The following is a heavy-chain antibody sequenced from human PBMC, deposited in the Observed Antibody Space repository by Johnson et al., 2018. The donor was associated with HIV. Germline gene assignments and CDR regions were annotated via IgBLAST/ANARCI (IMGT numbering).Heavy chain of an antibody. J-gene: IGHJ3*02. V-gene: IGHV3-9*01. D-gene: IGHD2-21*01. Sequence: VQLVESGGGLVQPGRSLRLSCAASGFTFDDFAMHWVRQAPGKSLEWVSGISWNSGTIAYADSVKGRFTISRDNAKNSLYLQMNNLRPEDTALYYCVRSYSRTFDIWGQGTMVTVSS. CDR3: VRSYSRTFDI. CDR2: ISWNSGTI. CDR1: GFTFDDFA.